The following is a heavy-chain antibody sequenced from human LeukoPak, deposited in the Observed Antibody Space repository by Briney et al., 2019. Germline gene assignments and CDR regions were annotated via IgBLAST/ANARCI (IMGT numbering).Heavy chain of an antibody. CDR2: IYYSGNT. CDR1: GGAISSYY. CDR3: VRGRAWFDP. Sequence: SETLSLTCTVSGGAISSYYWSWIRQPPGKGLEWIGYIYYSGNTNYNSSLESRVTISVDTSKNQFSLRLNSVTAADTAVYYCVRGRAWFDPWGQGTLVTVSS. V-gene: IGHV4-59*01. J-gene: IGHJ5*02. D-gene: IGHD3-10*01.